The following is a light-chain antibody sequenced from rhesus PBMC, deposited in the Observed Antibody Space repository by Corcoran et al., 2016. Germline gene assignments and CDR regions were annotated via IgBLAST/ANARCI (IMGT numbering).Light chain of an antibody. CDR3: QQSSNLWT. Sequence: EIVVTQSPATLSLSPGERATLSCRASQSVGSYLAWYQQQPGQAPRLLIYGASRRATGIPDRVRGRGSGTDLPLTISSLEPEDVGVYYCQQSSNLWTFGQGTKVEIK. CDR1: QSVGSY. J-gene: IGKJ1*01. CDR2: GAS. V-gene: IGKV3-24*04.